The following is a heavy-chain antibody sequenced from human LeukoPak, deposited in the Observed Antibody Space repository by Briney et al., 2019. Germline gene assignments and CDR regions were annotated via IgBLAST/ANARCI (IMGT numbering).Heavy chain of an antibody. Sequence: SVKVSCKASGGTFSSYAISWVRQAPGQGLEWMGGIIPIFGTANYAQKFQGRVTITADESTSTAYMELSSLRSEDTAVYCCARATSYYYGSGSYYYDAFDIWGQGTMVTVSS. J-gene: IGHJ3*02. CDR1: GGTFSSYA. CDR2: IIPIFGTA. V-gene: IGHV1-69*13. D-gene: IGHD3-10*01. CDR3: ARATSYYYGSGSYYYDAFDI.